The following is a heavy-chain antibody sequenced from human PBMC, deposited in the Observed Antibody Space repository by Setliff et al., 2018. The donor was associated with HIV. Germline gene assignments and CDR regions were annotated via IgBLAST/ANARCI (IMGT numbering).Heavy chain of an antibody. V-gene: IGHV4-59*01. CDR3: ARVPYRSAWFSGGHDAFDI. CDR2: IYYSGST. D-gene: IGHD6-19*01. CDR1: GGSISSYY. J-gene: IGHJ3*02. Sequence: SETLSLTCTVSGGSISSYYWSWIRQPPGKGLEWIGYIYYSGSTNYNPSLKSRVTISVDTSKNQFSLKLRSDDTAVYFCARVPYRSAWFSGGHDAFDIWGQGTMVTVSS.